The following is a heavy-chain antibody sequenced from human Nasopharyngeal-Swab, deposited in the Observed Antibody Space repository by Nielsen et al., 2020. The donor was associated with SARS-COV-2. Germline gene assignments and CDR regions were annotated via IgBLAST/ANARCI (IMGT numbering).Heavy chain of an antibody. CDR2: INPNSGDT. V-gene: IGHV1-2*06. D-gene: IGHD1-26*01. CDR3: ARREPHDAFDI. CDR1: GYTFTSYY. Sequence: ASVKVSCKASGYTFTSYYMHWVRQAPGQGLEWMGRINPNSGDTNYAQKFQGRVTMTRDTSISTAYMELSRLRSDDTAVYYCARREPHDAFDIWGQGTMVTVSS. J-gene: IGHJ3*02.